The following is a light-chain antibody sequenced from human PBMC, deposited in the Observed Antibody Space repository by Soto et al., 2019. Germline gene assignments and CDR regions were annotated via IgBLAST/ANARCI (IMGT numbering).Light chain of an antibody. V-gene: IGLV3-21*02. CDR1: DIGSKS. Sequence: SYELTQPPSVSVAPGQTARITCGGNDIGSKSVHWYQQKPGQAPELVAYDVRDRPSGIPERFSGSNSGNTATLTISRVEDGDEAAYYCQVWDSSSDHSVVFGGGTKLTVL. CDR3: QVWDSSSDHSVV. J-gene: IGLJ2*01. CDR2: DVR.